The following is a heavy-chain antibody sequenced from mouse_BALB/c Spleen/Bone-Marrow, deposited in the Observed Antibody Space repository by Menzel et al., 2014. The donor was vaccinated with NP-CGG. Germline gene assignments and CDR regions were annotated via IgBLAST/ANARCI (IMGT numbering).Heavy chain of an antibody. Sequence: VKVVESGPGLVAPSQSLSITCTVSGFSLTNYGVHWVRQPPGKGLEWLGVIWAGGSTNYNSALMSRLSISKDNSKSQVFLKMIRLQTDDTAMYYCARVTSSAVGAMDYWGQGTSVTVSS. D-gene: IGHD3-2*02. CDR3: ARVTSSAVGAMDY. V-gene: IGHV2-9*02. CDR1: GFSLTNYG. J-gene: IGHJ4*01. CDR2: IWAGGST.